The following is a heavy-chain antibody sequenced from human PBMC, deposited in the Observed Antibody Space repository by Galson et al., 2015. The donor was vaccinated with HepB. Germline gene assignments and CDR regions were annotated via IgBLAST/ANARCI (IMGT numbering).Heavy chain of an antibody. Sequence: LRLSCAGSGFTFRSYSINRVRQTPGKGLEWVSSIDSKGEYRNYADSVKGRFTISRDNAKNSVYLQMNSLRAEDTALYYCAREDIRFLEWLGYYSDLWGRGTLVTVSS. CDR1: GFTFRSYS. CDR3: AREDIRFLEWLGYYSDL. D-gene: IGHD3-3*01. CDR2: IDSKGEYR. J-gene: IGHJ2*01. V-gene: IGHV3-21*06.